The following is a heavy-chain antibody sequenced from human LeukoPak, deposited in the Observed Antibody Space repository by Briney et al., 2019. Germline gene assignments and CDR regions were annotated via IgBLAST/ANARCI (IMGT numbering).Heavy chain of an antibody. J-gene: IGHJ3*02. CDR3: ARAYPGWGAFDI. CDR2: ISWNSGSI. D-gene: IGHD1-26*01. Sequence: PGGSLRLSCAASGFTFDDYAMHWVRQAPGNGLEWVSGISWNSGSIGYADSVKGRFTISRDDAKNSLYLQMNSLRAEDTAVYYCARAYPGWGAFDIWGQGTMVTVSS. CDR1: GFTFDDYA. V-gene: IGHV3-9*01.